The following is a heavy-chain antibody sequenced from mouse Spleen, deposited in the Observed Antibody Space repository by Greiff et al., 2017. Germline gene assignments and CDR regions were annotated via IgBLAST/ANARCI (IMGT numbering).Heavy chain of an antibody. Sequence: QVQLQQSGPGLVQPSQSLSITCTVSGFSLTSYGVHWVRQSPGKGLEWLGVIWSGGSTDYNAAFISRLSISKDNSKSQVFFKMNSLQANDTAIYYCARNEGYYDYDDYAMDYWGQGTSVTVSS. V-gene: IGHV2-2*02. CDR2: IWSGGST. CDR1: GFSLTSYG. CDR3: ARNEGYYDYDDYAMDY. J-gene: IGHJ4*01. D-gene: IGHD2-4*01.